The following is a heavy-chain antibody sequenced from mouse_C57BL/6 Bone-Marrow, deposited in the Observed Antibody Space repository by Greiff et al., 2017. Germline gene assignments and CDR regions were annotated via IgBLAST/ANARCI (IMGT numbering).Heavy chain of an antibody. J-gene: IGHJ1*03. Sequence: QVQLQQPGAELVKPGASVKLSCKASGYTFTSSWMHWVKQRPGQGLAWIGMIHPHSGSTNYNEKFTSKATLTVDKSSSTAYMQLRILTSEDSAVYYWARKGDYDDDLNVWGTGTTVTVSS. V-gene: IGHV1-64*01. CDR2: IHPHSGST. D-gene: IGHD2-4*01. CDR3: ARKGDYDDDLNV. CDR1: GYTFTSSW.